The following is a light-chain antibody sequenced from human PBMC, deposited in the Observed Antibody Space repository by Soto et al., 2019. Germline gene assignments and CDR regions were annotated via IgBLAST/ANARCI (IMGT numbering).Light chain of an antibody. CDR1: SSNIGSNT. Sequence: QSVLTQPPSASGTPGQRVTISCSGGSSNIGSNTVNWYQQLPGTAPKLFIYSNNQRPSGVPDRFSGSKSGTSASLAISGLRSEDEADYYCAAWDDSLSGPVFGGGTKLTVL. CDR2: SNN. V-gene: IGLV1-44*01. J-gene: IGLJ2*01. CDR3: AAWDDSLSGPV.